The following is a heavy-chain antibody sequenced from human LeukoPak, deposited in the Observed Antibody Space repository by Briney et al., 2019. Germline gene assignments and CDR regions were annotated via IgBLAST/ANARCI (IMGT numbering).Heavy chain of an antibody. J-gene: IGHJ5*02. D-gene: IGHD3-22*01. V-gene: IGHV4-34*01. CDR3: ARKKYYYDSSGYRSANWFDP. Sequence: SETLSLTCAVYGGSFSGYYWSWIRQPPGKGLEWIGEINHSGSTNYNPSLKSRVTISVDTSKNQFSLKLSSVTAADTAVYYCARKKYYYDSSGYRSANWFDPWGQGTLVTVSS. CDR2: INHSGST. CDR1: GGSFSGYY.